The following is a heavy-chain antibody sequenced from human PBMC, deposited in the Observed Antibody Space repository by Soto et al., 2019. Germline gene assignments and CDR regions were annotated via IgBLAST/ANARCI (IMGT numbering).Heavy chain of an antibody. J-gene: IGHJ3*02. CDR1: GYALTIHP. Sequence: VKRDSKAAGYALTIHPGGWRRQARGQRLEWIGWIVGGSGNTNYAQKFQERVSITRDMSTRTAYMELSRMRSEDTSVYYCAAGVTSDGNFDIWGKGSIVIVSS. CDR2: IVGGSGNT. CDR3: AAGVTSDGNFDI. V-gene: IGHV1-58*01.